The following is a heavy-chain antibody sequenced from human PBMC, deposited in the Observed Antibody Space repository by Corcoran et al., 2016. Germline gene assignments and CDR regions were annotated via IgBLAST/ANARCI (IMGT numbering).Heavy chain of an antibody. Sequence: EVQLVESGGGLVQPGGSLRLSCAASGFTFSSDSMNWVRQAPGKGLEWVSDISSRGSTIYYADSVKGRFTISRDNDKNSLYLQMNSLRAEDTAVYFCARSLSSGWSSTGMDVWGQGTTVTVSS. V-gene: IGHV3-48*04. CDR1: GFTFSSDS. J-gene: IGHJ6*02. CDR3: ARSLSSGWSSTGMDV. D-gene: IGHD6-19*01. CDR2: ISSRGSTI.